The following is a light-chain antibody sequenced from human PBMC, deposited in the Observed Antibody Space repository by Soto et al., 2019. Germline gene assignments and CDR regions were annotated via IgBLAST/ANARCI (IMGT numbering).Light chain of an antibody. V-gene: IGLV2-8*01. CDR3: SSYVGTNSYV. CDR2: EVY. Sequence: QSALTQPPSASGSPGQSVIISCTGTSSYVGGYNYVSWYQQYPGKAPKLIIYEVYKRPSGVPDRFSGSKSGNTAALTVSGLQAEDEADYYCSSYVGTNSYVFGTGTKVTVL. J-gene: IGLJ1*01. CDR1: SSYVGGYNY.